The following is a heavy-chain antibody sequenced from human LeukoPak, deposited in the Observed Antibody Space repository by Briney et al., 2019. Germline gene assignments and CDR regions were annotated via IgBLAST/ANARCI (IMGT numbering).Heavy chain of an antibody. D-gene: IGHD2-2*01. CDR2: INPNSGAT. CDR3: ARGIIPPGSRVGCFDH. V-gene: IGHV1-2*02. CDR1: GYAFTGYY. Sequence: RASVEVSCKTSGYAFTGYYLHWVRQAPGQGFEWMGWINPNSGATNYAQKFQGRVTMTRDTSISTAYMELSSLRSDDTAMYYCARGIIPPGSRVGCFDHWGQGTLVTVSS. J-gene: IGHJ4*02.